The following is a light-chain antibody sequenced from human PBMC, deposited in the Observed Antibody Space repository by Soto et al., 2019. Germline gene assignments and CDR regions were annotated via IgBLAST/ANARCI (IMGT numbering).Light chain of an antibody. CDR2: GAS. CDR3: QQYNNWPWLT. CDR1: QSVISY. V-gene: IGKV3-15*01. J-gene: IGKJ4*01. Sequence: EVVMTQSPVTLSVSPGEGATLSCRASQSVISYLAWYQQKPGQASRLLIYGASTRATDVPARFSGSGSGTEFTLTISSLQPEDFGVYYCQQYNNWPWLTFGGGTKLEIK.